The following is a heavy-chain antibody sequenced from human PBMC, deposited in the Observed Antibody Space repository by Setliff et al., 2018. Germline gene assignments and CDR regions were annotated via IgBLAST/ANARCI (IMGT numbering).Heavy chain of an antibody. V-gene: IGHV3-30*14. CDR2: ILHDGSNE. D-gene: IGHD3-16*01. Sequence: PGGSLRLSCEASGFTFSNYAMGWVRQAPGKGLEWVAVILHDGSNEYYADSVKGRFTISRDDSKNTVNLQMNSLRAEDTAVYYCARDLGNWFDSWGQGTVVTVSS. CDR1: GFTFSNYA. CDR3: ARDLGNWFDS. J-gene: IGHJ5*01.